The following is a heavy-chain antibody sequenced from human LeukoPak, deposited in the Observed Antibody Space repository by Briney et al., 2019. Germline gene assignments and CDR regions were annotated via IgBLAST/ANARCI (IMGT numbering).Heavy chain of an antibody. Sequence: ASVKVSCKASGYTFTSYAMHWVRQAPGQRLEWMGWINASNGNTKYSQKFQGRVTITRDTSASTAYMELSSLRSEDTAVYYCARETTGYCSGGSCYSVGMYYFDYWGQGTLVTVSS. J-gene: IGHJ4*02. CDR3: ARETTGYCSGGSCYSVGMYYFDY. CDR1: GYTFTSYA. CDR2: INASNGNT. D-gene: IGHD2-15*01. V-gene: IGHV1-3*01.